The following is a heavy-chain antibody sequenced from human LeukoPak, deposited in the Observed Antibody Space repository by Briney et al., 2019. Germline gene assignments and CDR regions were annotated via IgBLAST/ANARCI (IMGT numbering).Heavy chain of an antibody. CDR3: ARGIQKRNYSRLYYYYYYMDV. Sequence: SETLSLACAVYGGSFSGYYWSWIRQPPGKGLEWIGEINHSGSTNYNPSLKSRVTISVDTSKNQFSLKLSSVTAADTAVYYCARGIQKRNYSRLYYYYYYMDVWGKGTTVTVSS. J-gene: IGHJ6*03. CDR2: INHSGST. CDR1: GGSFSGYY. V-gene: IGHV4-34*01. D-gene: IGHD4-11*01.